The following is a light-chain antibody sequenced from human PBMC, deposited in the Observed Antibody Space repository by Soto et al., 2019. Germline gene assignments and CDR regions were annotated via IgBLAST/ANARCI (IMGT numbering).Light chain of an antibody. CDR3: QLYGPSPMYN. J-gene: IGKJ2*01. CDR1: QTFNSRY. V-gene: IGKV3-20*01. Sequence: VLTQSPGTLSLSPGERASLACRASQTFNSRYLAWYQRRRGQAPRLLIYAASTRATGIPDRFTGSSSGTDITLTITRLEPEDLAVYYCQLYGPSPMYNFGHGTKLESK. CDR2: AAS.